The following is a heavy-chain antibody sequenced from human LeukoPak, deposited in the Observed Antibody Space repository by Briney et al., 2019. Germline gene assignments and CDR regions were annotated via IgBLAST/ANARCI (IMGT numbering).Heavy chain of an antibody. J-gene: IGHJ5*02. D-gene: IGHD3-10*01. CDR2: INGDGSST. CDR3: GQSSPVLLWS. V-gene: IGHV3-74*01. Sequence: GGSLRLSCAASGFTFSTYWMHWVRQAPGKGLVWVSRINGDGSSTSYADSVRGRFTISRDNAKDTLYLQMNSLRAEDTAVYYCGQSSPVLLWSWGQGTLVTVSS. CDR1: GFTFSTYW.